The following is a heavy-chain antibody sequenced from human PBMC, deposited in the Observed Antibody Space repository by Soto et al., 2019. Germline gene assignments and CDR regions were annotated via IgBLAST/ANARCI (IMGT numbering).Heavy chain of an antibody. D-gene: IGHD4-17*01. CDR1: GFTFSSYA. CDR2: IYSGGST. Sequence: GGSLRLSCAASGFTFSSYAMSWVRQAPGKGLEWVSVIYSGGSTYYADSVKGRFTISRDNSKNTLYLQMNSLRAEDTAVYYCARDRRSAVTTYYYYYMDVWGKGTTVTVSS. CDR3: ARDRRSAVTTYYYYYMDV. J-gene: IGHJ6*03. V-gene: IGHV3-66*01.